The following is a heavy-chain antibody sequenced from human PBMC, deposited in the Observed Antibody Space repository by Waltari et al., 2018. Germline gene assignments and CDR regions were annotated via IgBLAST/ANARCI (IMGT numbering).Heavy chain of an antibody. J-gene: IGHJ4*02. CDR3: ASGSGGDYVQDY. CDR1: GYTFTGYY. Sequence: QVQLVQSGAEVKKPGASVKVSCKASGYTFTGYYMHWVRQAPGQGLEWMGRINPNSGGTNYAQKVQGRVTMTRDTSISTAYMELSRLRSDDTAVYYCASGSGGDYVQDYWGQGTLVTVSS. D-gene: IGHD4-17*01. V-gene: IGHV1-2*06. CDR2: INPNSGGT.